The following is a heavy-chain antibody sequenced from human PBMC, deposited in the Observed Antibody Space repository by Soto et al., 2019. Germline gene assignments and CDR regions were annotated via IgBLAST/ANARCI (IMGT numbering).Heavy chain of an antibody. J-gene: IGHJ5*02. Sequence: SETLSLTCAVYGGSFSGYYWSWIRQPPGKGLEWIGEINHSGSTNYNPSLKSRVTISVDTSKNQFSLKLSSVTAADTAVYYCARPRYCSSTSCWNWFDPWGQGTMVTVYS. V-gene: IGHV4-34*01. CDR2: INHSGST. CDR1: GGSFSGYY. D-gene: IGHD2-2*01. CDR3: ARPRYCSSTSCWNWFDP.